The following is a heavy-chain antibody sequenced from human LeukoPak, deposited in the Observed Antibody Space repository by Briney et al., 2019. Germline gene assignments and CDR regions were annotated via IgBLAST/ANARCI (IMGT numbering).Heavy chain of an antibody. J-gene: IGHJ4*02. V-gene: IGHV3-74*01. D-gene: IGHD3-9*01. CDR1: GFIFSSYW. Sequence: GGSLRLSCAASGFIFSSYWMHWVRQAPGKGLVWVSRIDRDGSSTTYADSVKGRFTISKDNSKNTLYLQMNSLRAGDTAVYYCARFNSYSTDWFFDYWGQGTLVTVSS. CDR2: IDRDGSST. CDR3: ARFNSYSTDWFFDY.